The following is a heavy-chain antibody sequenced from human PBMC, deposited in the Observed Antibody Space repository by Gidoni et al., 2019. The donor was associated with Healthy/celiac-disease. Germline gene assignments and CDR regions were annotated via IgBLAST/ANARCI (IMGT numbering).Heavy chain of an antibody. CDR2: IYTSGRT. Sequence: QVQLQESGPGLVKPSQTLSLTCTVSGGSISSGSYYWSWIRQPAGKGLEWIGRIYTSGRTNYNPSLKSRVTISVDTAKNQFSLKLSSVTAADTAVYYCARDAGGLWGQGTLVTVSS. CDR3: ARDAGGL. J-gene: IGHJ4*02. D-gene: IGHD2-15*01. CDR1: GGSISSGSYY. V-gene: IGHV4-61*02.